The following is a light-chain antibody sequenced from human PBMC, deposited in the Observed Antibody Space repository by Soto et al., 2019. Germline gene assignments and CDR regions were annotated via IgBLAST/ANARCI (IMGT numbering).Light chain of an antibody. J-gene: IGLJ1*01. CDR2: EVS. CDR1: SSDVGSYNY. V-gene: IGLV2-14*01. CDR3: SSYTSSSTIYV. Sequence: QYALTQPSSVSGSPGQSITISCTGTSSDVGSYNYVSWYQQHPGKAPKLMIYEVSNRPSGVSNRFSGSKSGNTASLTISGLQAEDEADYYCSSYTSSSTIYVFGTGTKVTVL.